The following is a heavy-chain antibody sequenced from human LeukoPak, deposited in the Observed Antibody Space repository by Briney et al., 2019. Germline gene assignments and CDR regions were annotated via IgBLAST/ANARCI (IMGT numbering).Heavy chain of an antibody. CDR3: ARSQELLYFDY. J-gene: IGHJ4*02. CDR2: IYYSGST. Sequence: SETLSLTCTVSGGSISSGGYYWSWIRQHPGKGLEWIGYIYYSGSTYYNPSLKSRVTISVDTSKNQFSLKLSSVTAADTAAYYCARSQELLYFDYWGQGTLVTVSS. D-gene: IGHD1-26*01. V-gene: IGHV4-31*03. CDR1: GGSISSGGYY.